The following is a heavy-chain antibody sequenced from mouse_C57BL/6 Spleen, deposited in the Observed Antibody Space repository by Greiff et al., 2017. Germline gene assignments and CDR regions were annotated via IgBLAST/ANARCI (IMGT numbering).Heavy chain of an antibody. D-gene: IGHD4-1*01. CDR3: ARHWVFDY. V-gene: IGHV1-82*01. CDR2: IYPGGGDT. Sequence: QVQLKESGPELVKPGASVKISCKASGYAFSSSWMNWVKQRPGKGLEWIGRIYPGGGDTNYNGKFKGKATLTADKSSSTAYMQLSSLTSEDSAVYFCARHWVFDYWGQGTTLTVSS. J-gene: IGHJ2*01. CDR1: GYAFSSSW.